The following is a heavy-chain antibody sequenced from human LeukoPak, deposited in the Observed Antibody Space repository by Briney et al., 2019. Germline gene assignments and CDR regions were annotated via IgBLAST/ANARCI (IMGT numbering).Heavy chain of an antibody. CDR1: GYIFTAYW. CDR3: ARSHTSGGYYRVQY. J-gene: IGHJ4*02. Sequence: GESLKISCQGSGYIFTAYWIGWVRQMPGKGLEWMGLIYPGDSETRYSPSSQDQVSISSDSSINTASQQWSSLKASGTAMYYCARSHTSGGYYRVQYWGQGTLVTVSS. CDR2: IYPGDSET. V-gene: IGHV5-51*01. D-gene: IGHD3-22*01.